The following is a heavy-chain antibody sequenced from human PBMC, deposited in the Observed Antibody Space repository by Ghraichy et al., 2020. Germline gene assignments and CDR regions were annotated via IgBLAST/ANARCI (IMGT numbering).Heavy chain of an antibody. V-gene: IGHV4-30-4*07. CDR1: GDSITSGGYS. CDR2: MYYSGSI. J-gene: IGHJ4*02. D-gene: IGHD4-17*01. Sequence: SETLSLTCAVSGDSITSGGYSWNWIRQTPGKGLEWIGSMYYSGSIFYNSSLKSRLTMSIDAPKNHFSLKLTSVTAADTALYYCARGGHHGDVDYWGQGTLVTVSS. CDR3: ARGGHHGDVDY.